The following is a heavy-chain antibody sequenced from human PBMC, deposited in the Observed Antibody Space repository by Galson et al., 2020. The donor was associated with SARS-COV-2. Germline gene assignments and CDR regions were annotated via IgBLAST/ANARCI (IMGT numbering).Heavy chain of an antibody. D-gene: IGHD2-15*01. J-gene: IGHJ3*01. CDR2: ISSGGTNI. CDR1: GFTLSSYE. V-gene: IGHV3-48*03. CDR3: ASPYLAAASFFGAFDV. Sequence: GESLKISCAGSGFTLSSYEMNWVRQAPGKGLEWVSYISSGGTNIYYADSVKGRFTISRDNAKNSLYLQMTSLRAEDTAVYYCASPYLAAASFFGAFDVWGLGTMVTVSS.